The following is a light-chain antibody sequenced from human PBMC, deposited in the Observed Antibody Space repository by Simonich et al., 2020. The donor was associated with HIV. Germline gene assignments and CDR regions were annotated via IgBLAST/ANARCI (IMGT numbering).Light chain of an antibody. V-gene: IGKV1-39*01. CDR2: AAS. Sequence: DIQMTQSPSSLSASVGDRVTITCRTSKSISSYLNWYQHKPGKAPKLLIYAASSLQSGVPSRFSCSGSGTDFTLTISSLQPEDFATYYCQQSYNTLSITFGQGTRLEIK. CDR3: QQSYNTLSIT. CDR1: KSISSY. J-gene: IGKJ5*01.